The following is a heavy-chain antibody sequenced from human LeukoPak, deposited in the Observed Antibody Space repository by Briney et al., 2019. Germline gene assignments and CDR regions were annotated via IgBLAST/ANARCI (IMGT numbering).Heavy chain of an antibody. Sequence: GGSLRLSCAASGFTFSSYSMNWVRQAPGKGLEWVSSISSSSSYIYYADSVKGRFTISRDNAKNSLYLQMNSLRAEDTAVYYCASYGVGATGVYFDYWGQGTLVTVSS. CDR1: GFTFSSYS. V-gene: IGHV3-21*01. CDR3: ASYGVGATGVYFDY. D-gene: IGHD1-26*01. CDR2: ISSSSSYI. J-gene: IGHJ4*02.